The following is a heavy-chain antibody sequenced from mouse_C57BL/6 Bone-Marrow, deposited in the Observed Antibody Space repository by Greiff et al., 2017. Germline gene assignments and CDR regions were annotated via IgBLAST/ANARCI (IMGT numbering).Heavy chain of an antibody. CDR3: ASYDGYGIFAY. Sequence: VQLQQPGAELVMPGASVKLSCKASGYTFTSYWMHWVKQRPGQGLEWIGEIDPSDSYTNYNQKFKGKSTLTVDKSSSTAYMQLSSLTSEDSAVYYCASYDGYGIFAYWGQGTLVTVSA. V-gene: IGHV1-69*01. CDR2: IDPSDSYT. D-gene: IGHD2-3*01. CDR1: GYTFTSYW. J-gene: IGHJ3*01.